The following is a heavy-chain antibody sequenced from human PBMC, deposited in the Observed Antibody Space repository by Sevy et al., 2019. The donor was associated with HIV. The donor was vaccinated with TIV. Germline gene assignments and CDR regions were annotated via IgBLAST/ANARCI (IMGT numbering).Heavy chain of an antibody. CDR1: GFAFSSFA. Sequence: GGSLRLSCAVSGFAFSSFAFHWVRQAPGKGLEWVAFISYDGSNKYYAYSVKGRFTISRANSKNTLYLQMNSLRAEDTAVYYCVQQKGETIVGATTGFHYWGQGTLVTVSS. J-gene: IGHJ4*02. CDR2: ISYDGSNK. D-gene: IGHD1-26*01. CDR3: VQQKGETIVGATTGFHY. V-gene: IGHV3-30-3*01.